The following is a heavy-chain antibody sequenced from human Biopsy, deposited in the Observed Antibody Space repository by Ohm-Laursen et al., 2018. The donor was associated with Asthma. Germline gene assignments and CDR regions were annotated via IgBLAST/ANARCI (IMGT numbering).Heavy chain of an antibody. D-gene: IGHD2-21*02. CDR3: ARGGLHYYEYYGMDV. CDR2: ISYDGRNT. Sequence: PRLSCSASGFTFDNYTMHWVRQAPGKGLEWVTIISYDGRNTYYADSVEGRFTISRDNSKNTLFLQMSSLRPEDTAVYYCARGGLHYYEYYGMDVWGQGTTVTVSS. J-gene: IGHJ6*02. V-gene: IGHV3-30*04. CDR1: GFTFDNYT.